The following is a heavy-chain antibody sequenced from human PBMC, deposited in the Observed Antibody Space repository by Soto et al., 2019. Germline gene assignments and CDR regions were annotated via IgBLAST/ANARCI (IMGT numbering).Heavy chain of an antibody. CDR2: IYYSGST. CDR1: GGSISSGGYY. CDR3: ARDPMATGTPDY. J-gene: IGHJ4*02. Sequence: SETLSLTCTVSGGSISSGGYYWSWIRQHPGKGLEWIGYIYYSGSTYYNPSLKSRVTISVDASKNQFSLKLSSVTTADTAVYYCARDPMATGTPDYWGQGTLVTVSS. V-gene: IGHV4-31*03. D-gene: IGHD1-1*01.